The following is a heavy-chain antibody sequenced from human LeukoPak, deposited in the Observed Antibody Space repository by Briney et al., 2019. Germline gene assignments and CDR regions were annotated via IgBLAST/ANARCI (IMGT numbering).Heavy chain of an antibody. CDR2: TSSDLNVK. J-gene: IGHJ4*02. Sequence: GGSLRLSCAASGFSFSSHGMHWVRQAPGKGLEWVAVTSSDLNVKLYADSVKGRFTISRDNSRSTLYLQMNSLRPEDTVIYYCAREGYYGSGSPPSLYFDYWGQGTLVTVSS. D-gene: IGHD3-10*01. V-gene: IGHV3-30*03. CDR3: AREGYYGSGSPPSLYFDY. CDR1: GFSFSSHG.